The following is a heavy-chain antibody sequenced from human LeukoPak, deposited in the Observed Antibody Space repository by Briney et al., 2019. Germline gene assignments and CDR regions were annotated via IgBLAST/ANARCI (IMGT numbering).Heavy chain of an antibody. D-gene: IGHD6-13*01. CDR2: INHSGRT. J-gene: IGHJ4*02. CDR3: ASRGLAAAGYFDY. Sequence: SETLSLTCAVYGGSFSGYYWSWIRQPPGKGLEWIGEINHSGRTNYNPSLKSRVTISVDTSKNQFSLKLSSVTAADTAVYYCASRGLAAAGYFDYWGQGTLVTVSS. V-gene: IGHV4-34*01. CDR1: GGSFSGYY.